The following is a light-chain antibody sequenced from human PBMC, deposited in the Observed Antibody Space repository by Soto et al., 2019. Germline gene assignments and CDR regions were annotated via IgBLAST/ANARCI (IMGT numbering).Light chain of an antibody. V-gene: IGLV1-51*01. CDR3: GTWDGSLPGEV. CDR1: SSNIGNNY. Sequence: QSVLTQPPSVSAAPGQKVTISCSGSSSNIGNNYVSWYQSLPGTAPKLLIYDNNERPSGIPDRFSGSKSGTSATLGITGLQTGDEADYYCGTWDGSLPGEVFGGGTQLTVL. J-gene: IGLJ2*01. CDR2: DNN.